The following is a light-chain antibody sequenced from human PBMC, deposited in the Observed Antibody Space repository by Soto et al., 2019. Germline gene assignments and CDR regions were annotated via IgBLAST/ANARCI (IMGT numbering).Light chain of an antibody. V-gene: IGLV2-14*01. Sequence: QSALTQPASVSGSPGQSITISCTGTSSDVCDYNYVSWYQQHPGKAPKLMIYDVSNRPSGVSNRFSGSKSGNTASLTISGLQAEDEADYYCSSYTSSSTLVVLGTGTKVTVL. J-gene: IGLJ1*01. CDR1: SSDVCDYNY. CDR3: SSYTSSSTLVV. CDR2: DVS.